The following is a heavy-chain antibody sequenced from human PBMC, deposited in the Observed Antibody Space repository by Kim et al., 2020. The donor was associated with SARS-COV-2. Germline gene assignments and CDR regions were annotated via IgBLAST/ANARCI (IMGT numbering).Heavy chain of an antibody. CDR3: ARPFSGSYFGYDY. D-gene: IGHD1-26*01. Sequence: GGSLRLSCAASGFTFNTYGMHWVRQAPGKGLEWVAVISYDGSHKYYVDSVKGRFTISRDNPKNTLYLQMNSLRIEDTAVYYCARPFSGSYFGYDYWGQGSLVTVSS. V-gene: IGHV3-30*03. J-gene: IGHJ4*02. CDR1: GFTFNTYG. CDR2: ISYDGSHK.